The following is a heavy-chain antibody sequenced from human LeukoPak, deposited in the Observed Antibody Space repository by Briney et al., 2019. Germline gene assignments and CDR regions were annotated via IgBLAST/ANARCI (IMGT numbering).Heavy chain of an antibody. J-gene: IGHJ4*02. CDR2: ISWNSGSI. CDR1: GFTFDDYA. Sequence: GGSLRLSCAASGFTFDDYAMHWVRQAPGKGLEWVSGISWNSGSIGYADSVKGRFTISRDNAKNSLYLQMNSLRAEDMALYYCAKGAYGSSSWPPDYWGQGTLVTVSS. CDR3: AKGAYGSSSWPPDY. D-gene: IGHD6-13*01. V-gene: IGHV3-9*03.